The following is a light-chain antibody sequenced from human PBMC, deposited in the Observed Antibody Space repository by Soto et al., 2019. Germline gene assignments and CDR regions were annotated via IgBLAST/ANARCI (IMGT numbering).Light chain of an antibody. Sequence: EIVMTQSPATLSVSPGERATLSCRASQTFRNNLAWSQQKPGQAPRLLFYGASTRASDIPARFSGSGSGTEFTLTISSLQSEDFSVYYCQQYDVWPLTFGGGTKVDI. CDR1: QTFRNN. CDR3: QQYDVWPLT. J-gene: IGKJ4*01. V-gene: IGKV3-15*01. CDR2: GAS.